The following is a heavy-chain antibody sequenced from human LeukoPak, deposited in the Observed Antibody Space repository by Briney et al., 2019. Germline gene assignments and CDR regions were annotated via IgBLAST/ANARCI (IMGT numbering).Heavy chain of an antibody. J-gene: IGHJ3*02. CDR2: ISSSGSTI. CDR3: AREMYCSSTSCYGAFDI. Sequence: GGSLRLSCAASGFTFSSYEMNWVRQAPGKGLEWVSYISSSGSTIYYADSVKGRFTISRDNAKNSLYLQMNSLRAEDTAVYYCAREMYCSSTSCYGAFDIWGQGTMVTVSS. V-gene: IGHV3-48*03. CDR1: GFTFSSYE. D-gene: IGHD2-2*01.